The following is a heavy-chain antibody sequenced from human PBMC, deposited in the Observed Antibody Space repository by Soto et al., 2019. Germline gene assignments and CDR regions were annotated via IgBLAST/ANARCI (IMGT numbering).Heavy chain of an antibody. D-gene: IGHD1-26*01. J-gene: IGHJ4*02. V-gene: IGHV3-72*01. CDR3: ATLERIVGGTWDY. CDR1: GFTFSDHY. Sequence: EVQLVESGGGLVQPGGSLRLSCAASGFTFSDHYMDWVRQSPGKGLEWVGRIRNRANSHTTVYAASVKGRFTISRDDSKNSVFLEMNSLKTEDTAVYYCATLERIVGGTWDYWGQETLVTVSS. CDR2: IRNRANSHTT.